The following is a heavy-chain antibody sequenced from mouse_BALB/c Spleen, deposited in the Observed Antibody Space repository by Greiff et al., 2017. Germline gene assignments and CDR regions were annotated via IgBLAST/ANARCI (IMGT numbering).Heavy chain of an antibody. D-gene: IGHD2-1*01. CDR1: GFTFSSYT. CDR2: ISNGGGST. J-gene: IGHJ2*01. Sequence: EVKVVESGGGLVQPGGSLKLSCAASGFTFSSYTMSWVRQTPEKRLEWVAYISNGGGSTYYPDTVKGRFTISRDNAKNTLYLQMSSLKSEDTAMYYCARRVYGNFGFDYWGQGTTLTVSS. V-gene: IGHV5-12-2*01. CDR3: ARRVYGNFGFDY.